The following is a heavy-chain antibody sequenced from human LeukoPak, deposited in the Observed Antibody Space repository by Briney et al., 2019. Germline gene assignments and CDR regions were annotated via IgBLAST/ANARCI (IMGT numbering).Heavy chain of an antibody. J-gene: IGHJ4*02. D-gene: IGHD3-22*01. CDR1: GFTVSRHG. Sequence: GGSLRLSCAASGFTVSRHGMHWVRQAPGKGLEWLAVIWYDGSNIYYADPVKGRFAISRDNSKNTLYLQINSLRAEDTAVYYCARARNDYDTSSFSALDYWGQGTLVTVSS. CDR2: IWYDGSNI. CDR3: ARARNDYDTSSFSALDY. V-gene: IGHV3-33*08.